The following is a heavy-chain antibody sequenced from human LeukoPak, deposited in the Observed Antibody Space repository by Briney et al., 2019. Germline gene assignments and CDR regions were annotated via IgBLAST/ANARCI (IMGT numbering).Heavy chain of an antibody. CDR1: GGSISSSIYY. Sequence: SETLSLTCTVSGGSISSSIYYWDWIRQPPGKGLEWIGSIHYRGNTYYNPSLKSRAPISVDTSKNQFSLKLSSVTAAGTAVYYCARRGGELLQTVDYWGQGTLVTVSS. CDR3: ARRGGELLQTVDY. V-gene: IGHV4-39*01. CDR2: IHYRGNT. D-gene: IGHD1-26*01. J-gene: IGHJ4*02.